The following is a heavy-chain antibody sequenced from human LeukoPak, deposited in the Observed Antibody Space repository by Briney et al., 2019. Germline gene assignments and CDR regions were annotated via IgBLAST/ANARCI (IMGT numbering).Heavy chain of an antibody. J-gene: IGHJ6*02. V-gene: IGHV1-69*04. D-gene: IGHD3-10*01. CDR3: ARDRGGGEYGMDV. Sequence: GASVKVSCKAYGGTFSSYAISWVRQAPGQGLEWMGRIIPILGIANYAQKFQGRVTITADKSTSTAYMELSSLRSEDTAVYYCARDRGGGEYGMDVWGQGTTVTVSS. CDR1: GGTFSSYA. CDR2: IIPILGIA.